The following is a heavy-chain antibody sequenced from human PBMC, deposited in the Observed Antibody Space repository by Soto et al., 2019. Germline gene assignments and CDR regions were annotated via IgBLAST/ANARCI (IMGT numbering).Heavy chain of an antibody. D-gene: IGHD3-22*01. CDR1: GFTFSSYS. V-gene: IGHV3-48*02. J-gene: IGHJ3*02. CDR2: ISSSSSTI. CDR3: ASRLDYYDSSGYYYVGAFDI. Sequence: GGSLRLSCAASGFTFSSYSMNWVRQAPGKGLEWVSYISSSSSTIYYADTVKGRFTISRDNVKNSLYLQMNSLRDEDTAVYYCASRLDYYDSSGYYYVGAFDIWGQGTMVTVSS.